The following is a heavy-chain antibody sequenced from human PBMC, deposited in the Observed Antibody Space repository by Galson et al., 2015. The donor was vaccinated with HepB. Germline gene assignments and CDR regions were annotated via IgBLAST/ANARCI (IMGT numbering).Heavy chain of an antibody. J-gene: IGHJ4*02. CDR1: GGSISSYY. CDR2: IYYSGST. D-gene: IGHD6-19*01. CDR3: GRGFRGWPPVGMDV. Sequence: SETLSLTCTVSGGSISSYYWSWIRQPPGKGLEWIGYIYYSGSTNYNPSLKSRVTISVDTSKNQFSLKLSSVTAADTAVYYCGRGFRGWPPVGMDVWGQGTLVTVSS. V-gene: IGHV4-59*01.